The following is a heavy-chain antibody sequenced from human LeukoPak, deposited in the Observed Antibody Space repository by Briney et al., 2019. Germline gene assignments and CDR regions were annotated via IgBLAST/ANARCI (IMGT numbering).Heavy chain of an antibody. Sequence: PGGSLRLSCAASGFTFSSYSMNWVRQAPGKGLEWVANIKQDGSEKYYVDSVKGRFTISRDNAQNSRFLQMNSLRAEDTAVYYCAREGYYYDSSGPVGYWGQGTLVTVSS. D-gene: IGHD3-22*01. CDR2: IKQDGSEK. J-gene: IGHJ4*02. CDR3: AREGYYYDSSGPVGY. CDR1: GFTFSSYS. V-gene: IGHV3-7*01.